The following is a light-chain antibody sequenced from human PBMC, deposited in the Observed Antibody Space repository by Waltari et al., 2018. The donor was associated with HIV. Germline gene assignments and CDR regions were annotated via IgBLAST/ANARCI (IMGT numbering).Light chain of an antibody. J-gene: IGLJ3*02. Sequence: QSVLTQPPSVSAAPGQRVTISCSGSSSNIGNKYVSWYQHLPGAAPKLLIYDKNNRPPGIPDRVPGSKTGTSATLVITGLQTGDEADYYCGTWDSSLSAVFGGGTKLTVL. CDR3: GTWDSSLSAV. CDR2: DKN. CDR1: SSNIGNKY. V-gene: IGLV1-51*01.